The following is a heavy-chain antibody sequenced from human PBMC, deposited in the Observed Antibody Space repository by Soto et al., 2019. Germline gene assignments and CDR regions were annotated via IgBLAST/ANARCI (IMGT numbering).Heavy chain of an antibody. CDR3: ASSMTTVTQFDY. V-gene: IGHV1-18*01. Sequence: QVQLVQSGAEVKKPGASVKVSCKASGYTFTSYGISWVRQAPGQGPEWMGWISAYNGNTNYAQKLQGRVTMTTDTPTSTAYMELRSRRSDDTAVYYCASSMTTVTQFDYWGQGTLVTVSS. CDR2: ISAYNGNT. J-gene: IGHJ4*02. D-gene: IGHD4-17*01. CDR1: GYTFTSYG.